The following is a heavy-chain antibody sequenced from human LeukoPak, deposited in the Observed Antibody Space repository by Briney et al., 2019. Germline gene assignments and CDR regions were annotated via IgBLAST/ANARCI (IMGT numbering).Heavy chain of an antibody. J-gene: IGHJ4*02. CDR2: ISYDGSNK. D-gene: IGHD3-16*02. CDR3: ARNSQYDYIWGSYREYFDY. Sequence: PGGSLRLSCAASGFTFSSYGMHWVRQAPRKGLEWVAVISYDGSNKYYADSVKGRFTISRDNSKNTLYPQMNSLRAEDTAVYYCARNSQYDYIWGSYREYFDYWGQGTLVTVSS. CDR1: GFTFSSYG. V-gene: IGHV3-30*03.